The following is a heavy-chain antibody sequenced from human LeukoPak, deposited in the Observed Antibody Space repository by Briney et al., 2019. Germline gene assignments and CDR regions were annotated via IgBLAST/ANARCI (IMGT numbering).Heavy chain of an antibody. D-gene: IGHD1-7*01. J-gene: IGHJ6*03. CDR1: GFTFSRYW. Sequence: HAGGSLRLSCVASGFTFSRYWMHWVRQAPGKGLVWVSRINSDGRSTNSADSVKGRFSISRDNAENTLYLQMNSLRVEDTAVYYCAKRRGLELLYYYYMDVWGKGTTVTVSS. CDR2: INSDGRST. V-gene: IGHV3-74*01. CDR3: AKRRGLELLYYYYMDV.